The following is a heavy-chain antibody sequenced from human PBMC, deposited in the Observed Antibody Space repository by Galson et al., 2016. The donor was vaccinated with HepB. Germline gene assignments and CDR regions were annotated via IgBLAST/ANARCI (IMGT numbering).Heavy chain of an antibody. D-gene: IGHD1-26*01. J-gene: IGHJ3*02. CDR2: IWNDGSNE. V-gene: IGHV3-33*01. Sequence: SLRLSCAASGFSISHPGMHWVRQAPGKGLDWVAFIWNDGSNEYFADSVRGRFSISRDNSDNTVHLQMSSLRAEDTAVFYCARDGQRGAPYAFDSWGQGTKVIVSS. CDR3: ARDGQRGAPYAFDS. CDR1: GFSISHPG.